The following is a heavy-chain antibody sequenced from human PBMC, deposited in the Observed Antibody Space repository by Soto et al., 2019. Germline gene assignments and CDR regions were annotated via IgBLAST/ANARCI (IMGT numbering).Heavy chain of an antibody. Sequence: SETLSLTCSVSGGTISCYYWTWIRQPAGKGLEWIGRIYSSGNTKYNPSLQSRVTMSLDTSNNQFSLGLTSVTAADTAVYYCARGQRFSDWFDPWGQGTLVTVSS. CDR3: ARGQRFSDWFDP. J-gene: IGHJ5*02. CDR1: GGTISCYY. CDR2: IYSSGNT. D-gene: IGHD3-3*01. V-gene: IGHV4-4*07.